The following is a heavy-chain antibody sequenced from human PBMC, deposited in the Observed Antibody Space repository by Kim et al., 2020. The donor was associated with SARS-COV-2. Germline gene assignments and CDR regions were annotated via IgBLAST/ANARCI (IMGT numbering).Heavy chain of an antibody. Sequence: GGSLRLSCAASGFTFSSYGMHWVRQAPGKGLEWVAVISYDGSNKYYADSVKGRFTISRDNSKNTLYLQMNSLRAEDTAVYYCAKTDHIRFLEWVLDYWGQGTLVTVSS. CDR3: AKTDHIRFLEWVLDY. J-gene: IGHJ4*02. D-gene: IGHD3-3*01. CDR1: GFTFSSYG. CDR2: ISYDGSNK. V-gene: IGHV3-30*18.